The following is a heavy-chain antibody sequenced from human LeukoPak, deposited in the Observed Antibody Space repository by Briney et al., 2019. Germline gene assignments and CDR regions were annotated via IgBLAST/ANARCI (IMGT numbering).Heavy chain of an antibody. D-gene: IGHD4-17*01. CDR3: ARGDYGDPIYFDY. V-gene: IGHV4-59*01. CDR2: IYYSGST. CDR1: GGSISGYY. J-gene: IGHJ4*02. Sequence: SETLSLTCTVSGGSISGYYWNWIRQPPGKGLEWIGYIYYSGSTNYNPSLKSRLTISLDMSKNQFSLKLSSVTAADTAVYYCARGDYGDPIYFDYWGQGTLVTVSS.